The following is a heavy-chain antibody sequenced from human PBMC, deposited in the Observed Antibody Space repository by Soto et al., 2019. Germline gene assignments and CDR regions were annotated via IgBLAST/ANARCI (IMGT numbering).Heavy chain of an antibody. D-gene: IGHD3-3*01. Sequence: SETLSLTCAVYGGSLSGYYWSWIRQPPGKGLEWIGEINHSGSTNYNPSLKSRVTISVDTSKNQFSLKLSSVTAADTAVYYCARQSYRFLEWFHESRGMDVWGQGTTVTVFS. V-gene: IGHV4-34*01. CDR3: ARQSYRFLEWFHESRGMDV. CDR1: GGSLSGYY. CDR2: INHSGST. J-gene: IGHJ6*02.